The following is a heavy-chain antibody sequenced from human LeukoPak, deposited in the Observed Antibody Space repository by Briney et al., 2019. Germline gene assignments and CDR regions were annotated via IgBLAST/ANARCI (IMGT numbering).Heavy chain of an antibody. CDR3: AREEVVDGYKFLDY. J-gene: IGHJ4*02. Sequence: SQTLSLTCTVSGGSISSYYWSWIRQPPGKGLGWIGYIYYSGSTNYNPSLKSRVTISVDTSKNQFSLKLSAVTAADTAVYYCAREEVVDGYKFLDYWGQGTLVTVSS. CDR1: GGSISSYY. CDR2: IYYSGST. D-gene: IGHD5-24*01. V-gene: IGHV4-59*01.